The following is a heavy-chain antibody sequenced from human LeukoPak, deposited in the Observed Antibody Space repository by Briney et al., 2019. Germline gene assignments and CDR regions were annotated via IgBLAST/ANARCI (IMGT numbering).Heavy chain of an antibody. D-gene: IGHD4-17*01. CDR2: IKYDGSEK. CDR3: ARDMSDYGDYVQGC. V-gene: IGHV3-7*01. Sequence: GGSLRLSCTASGLSFSGQWMNWVRQSPGQGLEWVANIKYDGSEKYYVDSVKGRFTISREDAKNSLSLQMDSVRPEDTAVYYCARDMSDYGDYVQGCWGQGTLVTVSS. CDR1: GLSFSGQW. J-gene: IGHJ4*02.